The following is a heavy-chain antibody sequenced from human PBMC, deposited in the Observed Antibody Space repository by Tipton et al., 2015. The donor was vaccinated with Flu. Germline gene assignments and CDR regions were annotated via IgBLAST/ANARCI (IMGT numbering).Heavy chain of an antibody. Sequence: TLSLTCAVYGGSLSGYYWSWIRQPPGKGLEWIGEINHSGSTNYNPSLKSRVTISVDTSKNQFSLKLSSVTAADTAVYYCARGGRTTVTPDYWGQGTLVTGSS. V-gene: IGHV4-34*01. D-gene: IGHD4-11*01. CDR3: ARGGRTTVTPDY. J-gene: IGHJ4*02. CDR2: INHSGST. CDR1: GGSLSGYY.